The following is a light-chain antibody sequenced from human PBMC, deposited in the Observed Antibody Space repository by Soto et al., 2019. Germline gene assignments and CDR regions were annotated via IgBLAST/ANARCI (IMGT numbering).Light chain of an antibody. V-gene: IGLV2-8*01. CDR2: EVN. J-gene: IGLJ1*01. CDR3: SSYAGSSNV. CDR1: SSDVGGYNY. Sequence: SALTQPPSASGSPGQSVAISCTGTSSDVGGYNYVSWYQQHPGKAPKLMIYEVNKRPSGVPDRFSGSKSGNTASLTASGLQAEDEADYYCSSYAGSSNVFGTGSNVTGL.